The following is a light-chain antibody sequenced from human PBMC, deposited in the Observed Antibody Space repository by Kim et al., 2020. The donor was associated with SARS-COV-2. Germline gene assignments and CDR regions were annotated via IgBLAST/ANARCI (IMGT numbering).Light chain of an antibody. V-gene: IGKV1-5*03. Sequence: ASVGDRVTITCRASQSIYSYLAWYQQKPGTAPKILIYKASTLESGVPSRFSGSESGTEFTLTISSLQPDDFATYYCQQFYTYPITFGQGTRLEIK. CDR1: QSIYSY. J-gene: IGKJ5*01. CDR2: KAS. CDR3: QQFYTYPIT.